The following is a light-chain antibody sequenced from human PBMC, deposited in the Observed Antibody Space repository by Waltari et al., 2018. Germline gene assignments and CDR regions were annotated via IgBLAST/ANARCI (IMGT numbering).Light chain of an antibody. Sequence: EIVLTQSPGTLSLSPGERATISCRASQSVSSSYLAWYQQKPGKAPRLLIYGASSRATGIPDRFSGSGSGTDFTLTISRLEPEDFAVYYCQQYGSSPPLTFGGGTKVEIK. V-gene: IGKV3-20*01. J-gene: IGKJ4*01. CDR1: QSVSSSY. CDR2: GAS. CDR3: QQYGSSPPLT.